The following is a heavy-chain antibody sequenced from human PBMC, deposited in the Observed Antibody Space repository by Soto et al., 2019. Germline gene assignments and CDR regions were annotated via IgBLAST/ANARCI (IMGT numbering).Heavy chain of an antibody. D-gene: IGHD6-13*01. J-gene: IGHJ4*02. CDR2: ITSSGTTV. Sequence: EVHLVESGGGLVQPGGSLRLSCAASGFTFSSYSLNWVRQAPGKGLEWVSYITSSGTTVYYADSVRGRFTISRDNAKNSLYLHMNSLRDDDTAVYYCARRSSNWAYYFDFWGQGTLVTVSS. CDR3: ARRSSNWAYYFDF. CDR1: GFTFSSYS. V-gene: IGHV3-48*02.